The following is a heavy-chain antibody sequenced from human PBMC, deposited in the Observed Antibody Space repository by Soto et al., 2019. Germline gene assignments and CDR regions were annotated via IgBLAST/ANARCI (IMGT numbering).Heavy chain of an antibody. CDR1: GGSISSGGYY. CDR2: IYYSGST. CDR3: ARKEEIGYYMDV. Sequence: QVQLQESRPGLVKPSQTLSLTCTVSGGSISSGGYYWSWIRQHPAKGLEWIGYIYYSGSTYYNPSLKSRVTISVDTSKNQFSLKLSSVTAADTAVYYCARKEEIGYYMDVWGKGTTVTVSS. J-gene: IGHJ6*03. V-gene: IGHV4-31*03.